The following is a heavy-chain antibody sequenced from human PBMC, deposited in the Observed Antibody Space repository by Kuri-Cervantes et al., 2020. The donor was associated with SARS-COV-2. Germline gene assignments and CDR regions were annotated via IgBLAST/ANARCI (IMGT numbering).Heavy chain of an antibody. CDR3: AKDHDPHYYDSSGYYAY. V-gene: IGHV3-23*01. CDR2: ISVSGGST. Sequence: GGSLRLSCAASGFTFSSYAMSWVRQAPGKGLEWVSAISVSGGSTYYADSVKGRFTISRENSKNMLFLQMKSLRAEDTALYYCAKDHDPHYYDSSGYYAYWGQGTLVTVSS. CDR1: GFTFSSYA. D-gene: IGHD3-22*01. J-gene: IGHJ4*02.